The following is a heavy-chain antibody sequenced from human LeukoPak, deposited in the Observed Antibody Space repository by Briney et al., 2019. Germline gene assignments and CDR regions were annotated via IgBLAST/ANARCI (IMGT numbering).Heavy chain of an antibody. Sequence: SQTLSPTCTVSDGSISSGSYYWTWIRQPAGKGLEWIGRISTSGSTNYNPSLKSRVTISADTSKNQFSLKLNSVTAADTAGYYCARAAAAGLDSWGQGTLVTVSS. J-gene: IGHJ4*02. V-gene: IGHV4-61*02. D-gene: IGHD6-13*01. CDR3: ARAAAAGLDS. CDR2: ISTSGST. CDR1: DGSISSGSYY.